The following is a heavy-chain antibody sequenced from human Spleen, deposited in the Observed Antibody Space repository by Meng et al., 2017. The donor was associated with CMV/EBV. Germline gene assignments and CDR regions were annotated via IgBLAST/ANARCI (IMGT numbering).Heavy chain of an antibody. CDR2: ISAYNGHT. CDR1: GYTFTSYG. J-gene: IGHJ6*02. V-gene: IGHV1-18*01. Sequence: ASVKVSCKASGYTFTSYGITWVRQAPGQGLEWMGWISAYNGHTNYAQRLQGRVTMTTATSTNTAYMELRSLRSDDTAVYYCARDVSGYYGMDVWGQGTTVTVSS. D-gene: IGHD3-10*01. CDR3: ARDVSGYYGMDV.